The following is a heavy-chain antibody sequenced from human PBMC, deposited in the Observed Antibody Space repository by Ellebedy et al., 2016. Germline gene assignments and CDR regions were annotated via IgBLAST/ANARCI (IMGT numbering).Heavy chain of an antibody. CDR2: ISSSSSYI. CDR1: GFTFSSYS. CDR3: ARGNDVVVRYGMDV. V-gene: IGHV3-21*01. D-gene: IGHD2-21*01. Sequence: GESLKISXAASGFTFSSYSMNWVRQAPGKGLEWVSSISSSSSYIYYADSVKGRFTISRDNAKNSLYLQMNSLRAEDTAVYYCARGNDVVVRYGMDVWGQGTTVTVSS. J-gene: IGHJ6*02.